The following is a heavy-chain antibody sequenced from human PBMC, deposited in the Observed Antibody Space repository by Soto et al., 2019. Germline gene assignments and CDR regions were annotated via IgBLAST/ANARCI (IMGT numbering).Heavy chain of an antibody. D-gene: IGHD2-2*01. J-gene: IGHJ6*03. V-gene: IGHV1-2*04. CDR2: INPNSGGT. CDR1: GYTFTGYY. Sequence: GASVKVSCKASGYTFTGYYMHWVRQAPGQGLEWMGWINPNSGGTNYAQKFQGWVTMTRDTSISTAYMELSRLRSDDTAVYYFARDGYCSSTSCLSAYYYMDVWGKGTTVTVSS. CDR3: ARDGYCSSTSCLSAYYYMDV.